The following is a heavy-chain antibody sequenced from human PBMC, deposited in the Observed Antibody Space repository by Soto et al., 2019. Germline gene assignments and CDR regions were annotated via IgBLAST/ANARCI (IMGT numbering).Heavy chain of an antibody. CDR1: GFTFNSYS. V-gene: IGHV3-64D*06. D-gene: IGHD6-19*01. CDR2: ISSYGADT. Sequence: LRLSCSASGFTFNSYSMHWVRQAPWKGLEFVSAISSYGADTYYADSVKGRFAISRDNSKNTLYLQMSSLRAEDTALYYCVKEGYMRSDWYGQFDYWGQGALVTVSS. CDR3: VKEGYMRSDWYGQFDY. J-gene: IGHJ4*02.